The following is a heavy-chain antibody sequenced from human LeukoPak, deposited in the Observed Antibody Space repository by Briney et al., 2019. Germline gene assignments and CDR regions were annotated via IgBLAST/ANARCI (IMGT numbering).Heavy chain of an antibody. J-gene: IGHJ4*02. V-gene: IGHV4-59*01. Sequence: SETLSLTCTVSGGSISSYYWGWIRQPPGKGLEWIGYIYYSGSTNYNPSLKSRVTISVDTSKNQFSLKLSSVTAADTAVYYCARDGRRGTPLDYWGQGTLVTVSS. D-gene: IGHD3-10*01. CDR3: ARDGRRGTPLDY. CDR1: GGSISSYY. CDR2: IYYSGST.